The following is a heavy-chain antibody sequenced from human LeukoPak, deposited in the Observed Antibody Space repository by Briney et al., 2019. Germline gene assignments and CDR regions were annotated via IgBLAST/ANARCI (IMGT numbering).Heavy chain of an antibody. Sequence: SETLSLTCTVSGASISSYYWSWIRQPPGKGLEWIGYIYYSGSTNYNPSLKSRVTISQDASKNQFSLRLSSVTAADTAVYYCARGLQNYYYALDVWGPGTTVTVSS. V-gene: IGHV4-59*01. D-gene: IGHD2-15*01. CDR3: ARGLQNYYYALDV. CDR1: GASISSYY. CDR2: IYYSGST. J-gene: IGHJ6*02.